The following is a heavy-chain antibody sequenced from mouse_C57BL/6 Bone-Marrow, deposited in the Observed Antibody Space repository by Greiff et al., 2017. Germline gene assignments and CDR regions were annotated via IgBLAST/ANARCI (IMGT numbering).Heavy chain of an antibody. J-gene: IGHJ2*01. D-gene: IGHD1-1*01. CDR1: GFTFSSYG. V-gene: IGHV5-6*01. CDR2: ISSGGSYT. CDR3: ARQYYYGSSYSFDD. Sequence: EVQRVESGGDLVKPGGSLKLSCAASGFTFSSYGMSWVRQTPDKRLEWVATISSGGSYTYYPDSVKGRFTISRDNAKNTLYLQMSSLKSEDTAMYYCARQYYYGSSYSFDDWGAGTTLTVSS.